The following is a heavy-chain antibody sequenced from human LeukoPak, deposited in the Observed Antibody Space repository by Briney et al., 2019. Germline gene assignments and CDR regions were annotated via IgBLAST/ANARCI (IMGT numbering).Heavy chain of an antibody. V-gene: IGHV3-21*01. Sequence: GGSLRPSCAASGFTFSSYSMNWVRQAPGKGLEWASSISSSSSYIYYADSVKGRFTISRDNAKNSLYLQMNSLRAEDTAVYYCAREGAYDSSGGVNCWGQGTLVTVSS. CDR3: AREGAYDSSGGVNC. D-gene: IGHD3-22*01. J-gene: IGHJ4*02. CDR2: ISSSSSYI. CDR1: GFTFSSYS.